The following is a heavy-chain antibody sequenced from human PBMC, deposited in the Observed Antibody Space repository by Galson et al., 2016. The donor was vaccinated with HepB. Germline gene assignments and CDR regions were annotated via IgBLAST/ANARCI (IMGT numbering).Heavy chain of an antibody. J-gene: IGHJ6*03. CDR3: ARYEAPSYYYFMDV. Sequence: SLRLSCAASGFTFTGFAVSWVRQAPGKGLEWVSAISGEGSTTYYAESVKGRFTISRDNSKNTLYLQMNSLRAEDTALYYYARYEAPSYYYFMDVWGKGTTVTVSS. D-gene: IGHD2-15*01. V-gene: IGHV3-23*01. CDR2: ISGEGSTT. CDR1: GFTFTGFA.